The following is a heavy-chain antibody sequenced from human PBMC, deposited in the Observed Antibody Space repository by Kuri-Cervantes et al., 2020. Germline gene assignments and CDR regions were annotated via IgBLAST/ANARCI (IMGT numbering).Heavy chain of an antibody. V-gene: IGHV4-4*07. CDR2: IYTSGST. CDR1: GGSISSYY. CDR3: ASAYYYDSSGYLYYFDY. D-gene: IGHD3-22*01. J-gene: IGHJ4*02. Sequence: LRLSCTVSGGSISSYYWSWIRQPAGKGLEWIGRIYTSGSTNYNPSLKSRATISVDTSKNQFSLKLSSVTAADTAVYYCASAYYYDSSGYLYYFDYWGQGTLVTVSS.